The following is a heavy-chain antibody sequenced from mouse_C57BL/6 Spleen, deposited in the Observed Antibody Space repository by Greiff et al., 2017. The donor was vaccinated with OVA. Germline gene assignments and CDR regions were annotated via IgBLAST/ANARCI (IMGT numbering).Heavy chain of an antibody. Sequence: QVQLQQSGAELVRPGASVTLSCKASGYTFTDYEMHWVKQTPVHGLEWIGAIDPETGGTAYNQKFKGKAILTADKSSSTAYMELRSLTSEDSAVYYCTRSRDYYGSPSFDYWRQGTTLTVSS. CDR1: GYTFTDYE. CDR2: IDPETGGT. CDR3: TRSRDYYGSPSFDY. D-gene: IGHD1-1*01. V-gene: IGHV1-15*01. J-gene: IGHJ2*01.